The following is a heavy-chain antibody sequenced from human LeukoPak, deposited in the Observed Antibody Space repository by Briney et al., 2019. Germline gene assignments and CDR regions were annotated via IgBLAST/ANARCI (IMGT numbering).Heavy chain of an antibody. CDR2: IYYSGST. Sequence: SETLSLTCTVSGGSISSYCWSWIRQPPGKGLEWIGYIYYSGSTNYNPSLKSRVTISVDTSKNQYSLKLSSVTAADTAVYYCARGGLVDYWGQGTLVTVSS. CDR1: GGSISSYC. CDR3: ARGGLVDY. J-gene: IGHJ4*02. V-gene: IGHV4-59*01.